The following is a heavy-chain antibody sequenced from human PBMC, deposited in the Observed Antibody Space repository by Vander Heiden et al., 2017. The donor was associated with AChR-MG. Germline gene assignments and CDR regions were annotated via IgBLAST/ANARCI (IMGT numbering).Heavy chain of an antibody. CDR1: GGSFSGYS. V-gene: IGHV4-34*01. D-gene: IGHD4-17*01. J-gene: IGHJ4*02. CDR3: ARVDGDWKLDY. Sequence: QVQLQQWGAGRLTPSETLSLTCAVYGGSFSGYSWSWLRQPPGKGLEWVGEINHRGSTNYNPSLKGRVTISVDTSKNQFSLKLSSVTAADTAVYYCARVDGDWKLDYWGQGTLVTVSS. CDR2: INHRGST.